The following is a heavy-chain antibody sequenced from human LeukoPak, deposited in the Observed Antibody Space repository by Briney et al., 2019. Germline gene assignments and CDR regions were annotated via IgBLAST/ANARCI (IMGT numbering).Heavy chain of an antibody. J-gene: IGHJ4*02. CDR2: IYHSGTT. CDR1: GGSISSRNW. Sequence: SETLSLTCAVSGGSISSRNWWSWVRQPPGKGLEWIGKIYHSGTTNYNPSLQSRVTISVDKSKNLFSLKLSSVTAADTAVYYCARDERMQLWSYFDYWGQGTLVTVSS. V-gene: IGHV4-4*02. CDR3: ARDERMQLWSYFDY. D-gene: IGHD1-1*01.